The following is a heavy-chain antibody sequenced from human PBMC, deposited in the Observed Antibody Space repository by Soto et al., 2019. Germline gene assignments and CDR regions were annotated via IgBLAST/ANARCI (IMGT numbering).Heavy chain of an antibody. V-gene: IGHV4-4*02. CDR2: IYHSGST. CDR1: GGSINSTNW. Sequence: PSETLSLTCAVSGGSINSTNWWSWVRQPPGKGLEWIGEIYHSGSTYYNPSLKSRVTISVDTSKNQFSLKLSSVTAADTAVYYCARVMIAHGSGSPSLFDYWGQGTLVTVSS. D-gene: IGHD3-10*01. CDR3: ARVMIAHGSGSPSLFDY. J-gene: IGHJ4*02.